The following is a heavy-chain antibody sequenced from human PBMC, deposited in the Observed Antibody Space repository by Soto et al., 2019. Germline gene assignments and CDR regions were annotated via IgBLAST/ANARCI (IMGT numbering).Heavy chain of an antibody. CDR3: AREPMVRAAHGFDI. J-gene: IGHJ3*02. CDR2: INPNSVGT. V-gene: IGHV1-2*02. D-gene: IGHD3-10*01. Sequence: PSVKVSCKASGYTFTGHYMHWVRQAPGQGLEWMGWINPNSVGTNYAQKFQGRVTMTRDTSISTAYMELSRLRSDDTAVYYCAREPMVRAAHGFDIWGKGTMVTVSS. CDR1: GYTFTGHY.